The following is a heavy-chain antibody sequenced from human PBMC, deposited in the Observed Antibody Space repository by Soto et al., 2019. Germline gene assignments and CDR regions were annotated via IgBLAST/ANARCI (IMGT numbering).Heavy chain of an antibody. D-gene: IGHD3-3*01. CDR2: MNPNSGNT. J-gene: IGHJ3*02. CDR3: ARGCLAYYDFWSGYYTGPNDAFDI. CDR1: GYTFTSYD. Sequence: VASVKVSCKASGYTFTSYDINWVRQATGQGLEWMGWMNPNSGNTGYAQKFQGRVTMTRNTSISTAYMELSSLRSEDTAVYYCARGCLAYYDFWSGYYTGPNDAFDIWGQGTMGTVSS. V-gene: IGHV1-8*01.